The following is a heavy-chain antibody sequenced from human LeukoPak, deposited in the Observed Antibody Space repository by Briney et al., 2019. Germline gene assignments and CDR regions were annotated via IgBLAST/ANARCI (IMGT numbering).Heavy chain of an antibody. Sequence: ASVKVSCKASGYTFTSYYMHWVRQAPGQGLEWMGIINPSGGSTSYAQKFQGRVTITTDESTSTAYMELSSLRSEDTAVYYCARDHPARADAFDIWGQGTMVTVSS. J-gene: IGHJ3*02. CDR1: GYTFTSYY. CDR3: ARDHPARADAFDI. V-gene: IGHV1-46*01. D-gene: IGHD6-6*01. CDR2: INPSGGST.